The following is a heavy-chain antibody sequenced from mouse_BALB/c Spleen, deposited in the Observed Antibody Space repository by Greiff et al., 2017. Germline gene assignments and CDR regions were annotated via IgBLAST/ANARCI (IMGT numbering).Heavy chain of an antibody. D-gene: IGHD1-1*01. V-gene: IGHV5-12-1*01. CDR3: ARQTTYFYFDY. CDR2: ISSGGGST. Sequence: EVQLQESGGGLVKPGGSLKLSCAASGFTFSSYAMSWVRQTPEKRLEWVAYISSGGGSTYYPDTVKGRFTISRDNAKNTLYLQMSSLKSEDTAMYYCARQTTYFYFDYWGQGTTLTVSS. CDR1: GFTFSSYA. J-gene: IGHJ2*01.